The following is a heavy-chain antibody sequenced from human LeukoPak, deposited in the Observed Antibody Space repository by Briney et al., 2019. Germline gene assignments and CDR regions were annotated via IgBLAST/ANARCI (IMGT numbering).Heavy chain of an antibody. CDR1: TSR. J-gene: IGHJ5*01. Sequence: ASVKVSCKATSRISWVRQAPGQGLEWMGWIGSYGGDTYYAQKFQGRVTVTTDISTSTVYMELRSLRSDDTAVYYCARDLWNFYDDSGYYRDFDSWGQGTLVTVSS. CDR3: ARDLWNFYDDSGYYRDFDS. CDR2: IGSYGGDT. D-gene: IGHD3-22*01. V-gene: IGHV1-18*01.